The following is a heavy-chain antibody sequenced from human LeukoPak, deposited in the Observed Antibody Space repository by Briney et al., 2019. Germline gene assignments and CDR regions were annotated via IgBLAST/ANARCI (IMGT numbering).Heavy chain of an antibody. Sequence: GGSLRLSCAASGFTFSSYAMSWVRQAPGNGLEWVSAISGSGGSTYYADSVKGRFTISRDNSKNTLYLQMNSLRAEDTAVYYCAKPTSGYYFFYWGQGTLVTVSS. CDR1: GFTFSSYA. CDR2: ISGSGGST. J-gene: IGHJ4*02. CDR3: AKPTSGYYFFY. V-gene: IGHV3-23*01. D-gene: IGHD3-22*01.